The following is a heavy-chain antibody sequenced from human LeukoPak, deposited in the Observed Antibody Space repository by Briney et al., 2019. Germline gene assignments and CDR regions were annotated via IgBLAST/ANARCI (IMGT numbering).Heavy chain of an antibody. CDR2: ISGSGGST. D-gene: IGHD2-15*01. J-gene: IGHJ6*02. V-gene: IGHV3-23*01. CDR1: GFTFSSYA. Sequence: PGGSLRLSCAASGFTFSSYAMSWVRQAPGKGVGWVSAISGSGGSTYYADSVKGRFTISRDNSKNTLYLQMNSLRAEDTAVYYCAKDGRYCSGGSPCWVYYYGMDVWGQGTTVTVSS. CDR3: AKDGRYCSGGSPCWVYYYGMDV.